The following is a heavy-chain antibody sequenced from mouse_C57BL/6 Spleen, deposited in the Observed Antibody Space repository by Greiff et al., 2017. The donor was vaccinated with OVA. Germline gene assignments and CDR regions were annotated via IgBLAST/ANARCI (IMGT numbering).Heavy chain of an antibody. Sequence: EVQLQQSGAELVRPGASVKLSCTASGFNIKDYYMHWVKQRPEQGLEWIGWIDPENGDTEYASKFQGKATITADTSSNTAYLQLSSLTSEDTAVYYCTTGTTVVAQPRAFDVWGTGTTVTVSS. J-gene: IGHJ1*03. V-gene: IGHV14-4*01. CDR2: IDPENGDT. CDR1: GFNIKDYY. D-gene: IGHD1-1*01. CDR3: TTGTTVVAQPRAFDV.